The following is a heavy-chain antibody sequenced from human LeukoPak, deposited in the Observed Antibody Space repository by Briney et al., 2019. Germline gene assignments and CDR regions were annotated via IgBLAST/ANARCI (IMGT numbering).Heavy chain of an antibody. J-gene: IGHJ4*02. CDR1: GFTFSNAW. D-gene: IGHD3-9*01. CDR3: TTDRNYDILTGYNPVVY. Sequence: GGSLRLSCAASGFTFSNAWMSWVRQAPGKGLEWVGRIKSKTDGGTTDYAAPVKGRFTISRDDSKNALYLQMNSLKTEDTAVYYCTTDRNYDILTGYNPVVYWGQGTLVTVSS. CDR2: IKSKTDGGTT. V-gene: IGHV3-15*01.